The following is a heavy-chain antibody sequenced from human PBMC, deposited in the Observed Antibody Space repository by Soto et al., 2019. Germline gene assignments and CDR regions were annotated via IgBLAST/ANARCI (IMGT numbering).Heavy chain of an antibody. Sequence: GESLKISCKGSGYSFTNYWIVWVRQMPGKGLEWMGIIYPGDSDTRYGPSFQGQVTISADKSISTAYLQWRSLRASDTAMYYCARPRSGSYRLDYYGMDVWGQGTTVTVSS. CDR1: GYSFTNYW. D-gene: IGHD3-10*01. J-gene: IGHJ6*02. CDR2: IYPGDSDT. V-gene: IGHV5-51*01. CDR3: ARPRSGSYRLDYYGMDV.